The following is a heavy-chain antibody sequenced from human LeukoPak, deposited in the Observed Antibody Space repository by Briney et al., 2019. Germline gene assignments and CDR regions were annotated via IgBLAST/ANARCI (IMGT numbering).Heavy chain of an antibody. CDR2: IYHSGST. V-gene: IGHV4-38-2*02. CDR3: ARHGPGGAVAGIFY. Sequence: SETLSLTCTVSGYSISSGYYWGWIRQPPGKGLEWIGSIYHSGSTYYNPSLKSRVTISVDTSKNQFSLKVCSLTAADTAVYYCARHGPGGAVAGIFYWGQGTLVTVSS. CDR1: GYSISSGYY. D-gene: IGHD6-19*01. J-gene: IGHJ4*02.